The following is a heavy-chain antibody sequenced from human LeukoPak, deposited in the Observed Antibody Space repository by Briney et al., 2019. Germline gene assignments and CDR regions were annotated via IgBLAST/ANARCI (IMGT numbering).Heavy chain of an antibody. D-gene: IGHD3-3*01. CDR2: IYHSGST. CDR1: GYSISSGYY. CDR3: ARVLSFFGQYYFDY. Sequence: SETLSLTCTVSGYSISSGYYWGWIRQPPGKGLGWIGSIYHSGSTYYNPSLKSRVTISVDTSKNQFSLKLSSVTAADTAVYYCARVLSFFGQYYFDYWGQGTLVTVSS. V-gene: IGHV4-38-2*02. J-gene: IGHJ4*02.